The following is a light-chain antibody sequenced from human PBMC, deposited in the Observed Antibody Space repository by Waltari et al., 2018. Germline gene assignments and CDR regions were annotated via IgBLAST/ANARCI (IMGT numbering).Light chain of an antibody. J-gene: IGKJ1*01. V-gene: IGKV3-11*01. CDR2: DES. CDR3: QQRSNLWT. Sequence: EIVLTQSPGTLSLSPGERATLSCRASRSISSHLAWYQQKPGQPPRLLIYDESKRATGIPARFSCSGSGTDFTLTISSLEPEDFAVYYCQQRSNLWTFGQGTKVEIK. CDR1: RSISSH.